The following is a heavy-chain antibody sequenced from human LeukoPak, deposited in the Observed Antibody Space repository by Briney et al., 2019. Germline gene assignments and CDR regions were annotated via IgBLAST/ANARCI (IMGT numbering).Heavy chain of an antibody. D-gene: IGHD1-26*01. CDR3: VKNTSVGANYFDY. CDR1: GFTFSNYA. V-gene: IGHV3-64D*06. CDR2: ISTTGGST. J-gene: IGHJ4*02. Sequence: GGSPRLSCSASGFTFSNYAMHWVRQAPGKGLEYVSGISTTGGSTYYADSVKGRFTISRDYSKRTLYLQMSSLRAEDTAVYYCVKNTSVGANYFDYWGQGTLVTVSS.